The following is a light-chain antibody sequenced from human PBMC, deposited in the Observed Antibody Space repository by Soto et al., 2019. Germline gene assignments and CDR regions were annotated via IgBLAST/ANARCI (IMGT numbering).Light chain of an antibody. J-gene: IGLJ2*01. CDR1: SSDVGSYNY. CDR3: SSYTTSSTHVV. Sequence: QSALTQPASVSGSPGQSITISCTGTSSDVGSYNYVSWYQQYPGKAPKLMIYDVSNRPSGVSYRFSDSKSGNTASLTISGLQAEDEADYYCSSYTTSSTHVVFGGGTMLTVL. CDR2: DVS. V-gene: IGLV2-14*01.